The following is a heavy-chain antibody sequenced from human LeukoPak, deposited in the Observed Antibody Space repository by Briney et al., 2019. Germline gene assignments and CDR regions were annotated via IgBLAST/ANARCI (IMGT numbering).Heavy chain of an antibody. J-gene: IGHJ5*02. CDR2: IYYSGST. D-gene: IGHD1-26*01. V-gene: IGHV4-30-4*08. Sequence: SETLSLTCAVYGGSFSGYYWSWIRQPPGKGLEWTGYIYYSGSTYYNPSLKSRVTISVDTSKNQFSLKLSSVTAADTAVYYCARGREGYNWFDPWGQGTLVTVSS. CDR3: ARGREGYNWFDP. CDR1: GGSFSGYY.